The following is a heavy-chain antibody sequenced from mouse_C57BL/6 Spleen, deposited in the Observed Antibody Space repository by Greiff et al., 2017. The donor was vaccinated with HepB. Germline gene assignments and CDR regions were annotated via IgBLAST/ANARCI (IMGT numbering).Heavy chain of an antibody. Sequence: VKLQQSGAELVRPGASVTLSCKASGYTFTDYEMHWVKQTPVHGLEWIGAIDPETGGTAYNQKFKGKAILTADKSSSTAYMELRSLTSEDSAVYYCTRDYGSSYVRYFDVWGTGTTVTVSS. CDR2: IDPETGGT. J-gene: IGHJ1*03. CDR3: TRDYGSSYVRYFDV. CDR1: GYTFTDYE. V-gene: IGHV1-15*01. D-gene: IGHD1-1*01.